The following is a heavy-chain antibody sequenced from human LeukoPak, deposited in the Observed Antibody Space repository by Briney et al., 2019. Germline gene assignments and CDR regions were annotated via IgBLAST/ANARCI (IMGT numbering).Heavy chain of an antibody. J-gene: IGHJ3*02. D-gene: IGHD3-22*01. CDR1: GFTFSGSA. V-gene: IGHV3-73*01. Sequence: GGSLRLSCAASGFTFSGSAMHWVRQASGKGLEWVGRIRSKAHSYATAYAASVKGRFTISRDDSKNTAYLQMNSLKTEDTAVYYCTRHGGRDYCDSSEDAFDIWGQGTMVIVSS. CDR2: IRSKAHSYAT. CDR3: TRHGGRDYCDSSEDAFDI.